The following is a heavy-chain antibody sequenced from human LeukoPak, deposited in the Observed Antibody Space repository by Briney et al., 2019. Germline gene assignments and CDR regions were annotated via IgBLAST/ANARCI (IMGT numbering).Heavy chain of an antibody. CDR1: GFTVSSNL. Sequence: GGSLRLSCAASGFTVSSNLMSWVRQAPGKGLECVSVIYSRGGTYYADSVQGRFTISRDASKNTLFLQMNSLRADDTAVYYCARKTDSSGSGDYWGQGTLVTVSS. CDR3: ARKTDSSGSGDY. V-gene: IGHV3-53*01. CDR2: IYSRGGT. J-gene: IGHJ4*02. D-gene: IGHD3-22*01.